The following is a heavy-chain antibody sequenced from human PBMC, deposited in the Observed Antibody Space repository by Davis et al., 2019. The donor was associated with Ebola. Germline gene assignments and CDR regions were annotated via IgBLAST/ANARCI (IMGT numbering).Heavy chain of an antibody. D-gene: IGHD2-2*01. V-gene: IGHV4-39*01. CDR2: IYYSGST. CDR3: ASLVVPAARFDY. J-gene: IGHJ4*02. Sequence: LRLSCAASGFTFSSYAMHWVRQAPGKGLEWIGSIYYSGSTYYNPSLKSRVTISVDTSKNQFSLKLSSVTAADTAVYYCASLVVPAARFDYWGQGTLVTVSS. CDR1: GFTFSSYAMH.